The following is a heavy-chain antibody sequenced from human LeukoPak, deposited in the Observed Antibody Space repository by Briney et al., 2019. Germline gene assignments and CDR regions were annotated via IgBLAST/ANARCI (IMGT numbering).Heavy chain of an antibody. Sequence: SETLSLTCAVSGVSFDDYYWGWVRQTPGKGLEWIGEINHSGYTNDSPSLKSRVTLSIDTSRKQFSLNLRSVTVADAGIYYCTRMTTGHDYWGQGTLVTVSS. J-gene: IGHJ4*02. CDR3: TRMTTGHDY. CDR2: INHSGYT. CDR1: GVSFDDYY. V-gene: IGHV4-34*01. D-gene: IGHD4-17*01.